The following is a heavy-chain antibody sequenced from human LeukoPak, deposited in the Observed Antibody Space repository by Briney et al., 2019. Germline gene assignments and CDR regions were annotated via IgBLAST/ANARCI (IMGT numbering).Heavy chain of an antibody. Sequence: GGSLRLSCAASGFTFSSFAMSWVRQAPGKGLEWVSTISGSGGSTFYADSVKGRFTISRDNSKNTLYLQMNSLRTEDTAMYYCARDADWGGLDYWGQGTLVTVSS. D-gene: IGHD7-27*01. CDR2: ISGSGGST. CDR1: GFTFSSFA. CDR3: ARDADWGGLDY. J-gene: IGHJ4*02. V-gene: IGHV3-23*01.